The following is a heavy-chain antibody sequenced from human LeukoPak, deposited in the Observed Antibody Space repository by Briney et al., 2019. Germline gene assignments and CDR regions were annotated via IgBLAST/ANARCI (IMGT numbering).Heavy chain of an antibody. CDR1: GFTFSSYA. CDR2: ISYDGSNK. Sequence: GRSLRLSCAASGFTFSSYAMHWVRQAPGKGLEWVAVISYDGSNKYYADSVKGRFTISRDNSKNTLYLQMNSLRAEDTAVYYCARDSSGYQWGQGTLVTVSS. J-gene: IGHJ4*02. D-gene: IGHD3-22*01. V-gene: IGHV3-30*04. CDR3: ARDSSGYQ.